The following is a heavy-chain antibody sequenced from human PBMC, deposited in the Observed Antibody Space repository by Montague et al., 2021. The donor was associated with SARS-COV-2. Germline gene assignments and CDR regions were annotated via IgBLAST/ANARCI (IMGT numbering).Heavy chain of an antibody. CDR1: GGSFSGYF. Sequence: SETLSLTCAIYGGSFSGYFWSWIRQSPGKGLEWIGEISYTGNTSYNPSLQSRVSISGDSSENQFSLTLTSVTAADTAVYYCARSHYSGSWCPDWGQGTMVTVSA. D-gene: IGHD6-13*01. J-gene: IGHJ4*02. CDR2: ISYTGNT. V-gene: IGHV4-34*01. CDR3: ARSHYSGSWCPD.